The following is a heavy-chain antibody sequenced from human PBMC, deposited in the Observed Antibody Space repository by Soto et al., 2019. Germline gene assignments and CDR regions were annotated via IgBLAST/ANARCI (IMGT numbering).Heavy chain of an antibody. Sequence: ASVKVSCKASGHTFSNYGIHWVRQAPGQRLEWMGLINAGNGNTYYAQNFQGRVTMTSDTPTSTAYMELRSLRSDDTAFYYCVRDEISSAGLDPWGQGTLVTVSS. CDR2: INAGNGNT. V-gene: IGHV1-3*01. CDR1: GHTFSNYG. J-gene: IGHJ5*02. CDR3: VRDEISSAGLDP.